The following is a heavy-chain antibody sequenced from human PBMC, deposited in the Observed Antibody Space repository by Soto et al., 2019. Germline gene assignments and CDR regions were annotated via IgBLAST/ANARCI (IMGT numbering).Heavy chain of an antibody. CDR2: IQYRGST. CDR3: ARLHCTNGVWYSHSSGRYGSFDY. J-gene: IGHJ4*02. D-gene: IGHD2-8*01. Sequence: SETLSLTCTVSDDSITSGAYYWGLIRQPPGKGLEWIGTIQYRGSTYYNPSLKSRVTISVDTSKNQFSLKLSSVTAADTAVYYCARLHCTNGVWYSHSSGRYGSFDYWGQGTLVTVSS. CDR1: DDSITSGAYY. V-gene: IGHV4-39*07.